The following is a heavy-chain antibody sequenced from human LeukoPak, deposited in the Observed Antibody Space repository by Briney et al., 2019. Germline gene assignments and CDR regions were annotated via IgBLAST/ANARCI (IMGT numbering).Heavy chain of an antibody. Sequence: SETLSHTCTVSGGSISSYYWSWIRQPPGKGLEWIGYIYYSGSTNYNPSLKSRVTISVDTSKNQFSLKLSSVTAADTAVYYCARRTGVIIGYFDYWGQGTLVTVSS. CDR2: IYYSGST. D-gene: IGHD3-10*01. CDR3: ARRTGVIIGYFDY. V-gene: IGHV4-59*08. J-gene: IGHJ4*02. CDR1: GGSISSYY.